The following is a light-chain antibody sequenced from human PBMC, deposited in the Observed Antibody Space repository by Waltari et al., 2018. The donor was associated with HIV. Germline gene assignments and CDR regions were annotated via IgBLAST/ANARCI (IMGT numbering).Light chain of an antibody. CDR2: EAS. CDR3: QQAKAFPHT. J-gene: IGKJ2*01. Sequence: DIQMTQSPSNASTSVGGGASITCPASQNIGRSLAWSQLKPGQAPKLLVYEASRLDDGVATRFSATGSRTQFTLDIKNLQSEDFAVYVCQQAKAFPHTFG. V-gene: IGKV1-12*01. CDR1: QNIGRS.